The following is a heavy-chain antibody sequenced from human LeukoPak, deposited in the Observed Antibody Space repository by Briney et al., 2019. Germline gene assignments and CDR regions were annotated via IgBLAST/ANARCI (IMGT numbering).Heavy chain of an antibody. Sequence: SQTLSLTCAISGDSVSSNSAAWNXXRQSXSXXXXXXXRTYYRSRWYNDYALSVKSRIIINADTSKNQFSLMLNSVTPDDTAVYYCAGHSTSSHDTFDIWGQGTMVTVSS. D-gene: IGHD6-13*01. V-gene: IGHV6-1*01. CDR3: AGHSTSSHDTFDI. CDR2: TYYRSRWYN. J-gene: IGHJ3*02. CDR1: GDSVSSNSAA.